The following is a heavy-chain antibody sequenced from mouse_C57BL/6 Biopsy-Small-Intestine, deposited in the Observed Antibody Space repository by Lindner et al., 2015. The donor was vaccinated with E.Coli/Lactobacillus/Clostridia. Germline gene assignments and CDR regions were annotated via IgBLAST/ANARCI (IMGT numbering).Heavy chain of an antibody. D-gene: IGHD3-2*02. Sequence: VQLQESGPELVRPGASVKISCKAPGQTFTSHWMQWVRQRPGQGLEWIGEILPGSGSSYYNGKFKGKATLTVDTSSSTAYMQLSSLTSEDSAVYLCARSEGQLNYAMDYWGQGTSVTVSS. J-gene: IGHJ4*01. V-gene: IGHV1-56*01. CDR2: ILPGSGSS. CDR1: GQTFTSHW. CDR3: ARSEGQLNYAMDY.